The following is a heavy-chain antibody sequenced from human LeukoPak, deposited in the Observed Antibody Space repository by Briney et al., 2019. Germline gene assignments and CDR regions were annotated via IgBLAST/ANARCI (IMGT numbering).Heavy chain of an antibody. CDR2: IQPDGSEQ. D-gene: IGHD3-22*01. V-gene: IGHV3-7*01. CDR3: ARPYDSSGSDAFDI. CDR1: GLTFSSRW. Sequence: GGSLRLSCAASGLTFSSRWMSWVRQAPGKGLEWVGNIQPDGSEQYPVDSVKGRFTISRDNSKNTLYLQMNSLRAEDTAVYYCARPYDSSGSDAFDIWGQGTMATVSS. J-gene: IGHJ3*02.